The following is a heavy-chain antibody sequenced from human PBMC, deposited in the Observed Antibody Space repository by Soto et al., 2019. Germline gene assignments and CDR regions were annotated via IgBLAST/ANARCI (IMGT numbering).Heavy chain of an antibody. V-gene: IGHV1-46*01. CDR1: GYNFTSHY. D-gene: IGHD5-12*01. Sequence: AASVKVSCKASGYNFTSHYMHWVRQAPGQGLESMGIIYPRGGTTIYAQKFQGRVTIFADESTSTAYMELSSLTSEDTAVYYCARGQVVEMATIPWSYYYSMDIWGQGTTVTVSS. J-gene: IGHJ6*02. CDR2: IYPRGGTT. CDR3: ARGQVVEMATIPWSYYYSMDI.